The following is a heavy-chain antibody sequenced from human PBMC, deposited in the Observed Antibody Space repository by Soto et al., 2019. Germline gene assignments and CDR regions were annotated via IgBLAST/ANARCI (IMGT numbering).Heavy chain of an antibody. V-gene: IGHV4-59*01. CDR3: AREHSGYEIDY. Sequence: LSLTCTVSGGSISSYYWSWIRQPPGKGLEWIGYIYYSGSTNYNPSLKSRVTISVDTSKNQFSLKLSSVTAADTAVYYCAREHSGYEIDYWGQGTLVTVSS. CDR2: IYYSGST. J-gene: IGHJ4*02. D-gene: IGHD5-12*01. CDR1: GGSISSYY.